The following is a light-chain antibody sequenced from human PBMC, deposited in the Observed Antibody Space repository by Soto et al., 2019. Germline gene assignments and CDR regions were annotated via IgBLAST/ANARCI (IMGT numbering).Light chain of an antibody. V-gene: IGKV3-20*01. CDR3: QQYGKTPRT. J-gene: IGKJ1*01. CDR2: GAS. Sequence: VWTQSPGTLSLSTGESATLSCRASQTITNNYLDWYQPKPGQAPRLLIYGASHRATVIPARVSGGGSGTDVSLTISRLEPEDFAVFFCQQYGKTPRTFGQGTTLEI. CDR1: QTITNNY.